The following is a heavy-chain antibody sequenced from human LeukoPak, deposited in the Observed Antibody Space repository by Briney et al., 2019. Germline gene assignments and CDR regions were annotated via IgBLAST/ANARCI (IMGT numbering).Heavy chain of an antibody. D-gene: IGHD3-22*01. J-gene: IGHJ4*02. V-gene: IGHV4-59*01. CDR2: IYYSGST. Sequence: SETLSLTCTVSGGSISSYYWSWIRQPPGKGLEWIGYIYYSGSTNYNPSLKSRVTISVDTSKHQFSLKLSSVTAADTAVYYCARGYYYDSSGYLNWGQGTLVTVSS. CDR1: GGSISSYY. CDR3: ARGYYYDSSGYLN.